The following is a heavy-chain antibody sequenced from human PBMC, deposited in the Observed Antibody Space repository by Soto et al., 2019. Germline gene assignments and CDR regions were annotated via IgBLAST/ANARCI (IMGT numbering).Heavy chain of an antibody. D-gene: IGHD3-22*01. V-gene: IGHV4-34*01. CDR2: INHSGST. J-gene: IGHJ4*02. CDR3: ASDYYYDSSGYQNDY. Sequence: QVQLQQWGAGLLKPSETLSLTCAVYGGSFSGYYWSWIRQPPGKGLEWIGEINHSGSTNHNPCLNSRVTIAVDTSKNQFSLKLSSVTAADTAVYYCASDYYYDSSGYQNDYWGQGTLVTVSS. CDR1: GGSFSGYY.